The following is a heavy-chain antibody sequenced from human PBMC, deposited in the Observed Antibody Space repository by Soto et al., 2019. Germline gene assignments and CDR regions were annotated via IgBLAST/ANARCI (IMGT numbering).Heavy chain of an antibody. Sequence: QVQLVQSGAEMKKPGSSVKVSCQSSGGTFNTYAMNWVRQAPGQGPEWMGNISPMFGAANYAPKFQGRVTITADESTGTAYMQLSSLPSEHTALYFCAREVQVHTPAFVYWGQGTLVTVSS. CDR2: ISPMFGAA. CDR1: GGTFNTYA. J-gene: IGHJ4*02. CDR3: AREVQVHTPAFVY. D-gene: IGHD3-10*01. V-gene: IGHV1-69*19.